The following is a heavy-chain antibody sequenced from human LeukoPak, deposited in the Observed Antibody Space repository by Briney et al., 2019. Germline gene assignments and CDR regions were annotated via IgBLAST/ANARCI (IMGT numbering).Heavy chain of an antibody. CDR3: ARGSLF. CDR1: GFTFSSSW. J-gene: IGHJ4*02. Sequence: GRSLRLSCAASGFTFSSSWMHWFRQAPGKGLVWVSRINSDGSNTNYADSVKGRFTISRDNAKNTLYLQMNSLRAEDTAVYYCARGSLFGGQGALVTVSS. CDR2: INSDGSNT. V-gene: IGHV3-74*01.